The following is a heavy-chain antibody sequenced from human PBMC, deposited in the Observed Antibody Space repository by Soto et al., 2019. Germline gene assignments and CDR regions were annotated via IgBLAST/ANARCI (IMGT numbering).Heavy chain of an antibody. Sequence: GGSLRLSCAASGFTFSDYYMGWIRQAPGKGLQWVSYLSSGGTTRYYAESVKGRFTISRDNAKNSLYLQMNSLRAEDTAVYYCARAKGSYAFDFWGQGTMVTVSS. D-gene: IGHD3-10*01. J-gene: IGHJ3*01. CDR2: LSSGGTTR. CDR1: GFTFSDYY. CDR3: ARAKGSYAFDF. V-gene: IGHV3-11*01.